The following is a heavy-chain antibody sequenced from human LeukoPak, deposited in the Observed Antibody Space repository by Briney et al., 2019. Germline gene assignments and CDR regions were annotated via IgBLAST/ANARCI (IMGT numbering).Heavy chain of an antibody. V-gene: IGHV3-48*03. Sequence: PGGSLRLSCAASGFTFSSYEMNWVRQAPGKGLEWVSYISSSGSTIYYADSVKGRFTISRDNAKNSLYLQMDSLRAEDTAVYYCARGSRGYYYYYMDVWGKGTTVTVSS. CDR3: ARGSRGYYYYYMDV. J-gene: IGHJ6*03. CDR2: ISSSGSTI. D-gene: IGHD3-10*01. CDR1: GFTFSSYE.